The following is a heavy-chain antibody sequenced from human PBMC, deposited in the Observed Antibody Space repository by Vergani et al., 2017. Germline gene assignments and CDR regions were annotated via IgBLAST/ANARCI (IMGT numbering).Heavy chain of an antibody. J-gene: IGHJ4*02. CDR3: AKDHYYGSGSPFDY. V-gene: IGHV3-33*06. Sequence: QVQLVESGGGVVQPGRSLRLSCAASGFTFSSYGMHWVRQAPGKGLEWVAVIWYDGSNKYYADSVKGRFTISRDNSKNTLYLQMNSLRAEDTAVYYCAKDHYYGSGSPFDYWGQGTLVTVSS. CDR2: IWYDGSNK. D-gene: IGHD3-10*01. CDR1: GFTFSSYG.